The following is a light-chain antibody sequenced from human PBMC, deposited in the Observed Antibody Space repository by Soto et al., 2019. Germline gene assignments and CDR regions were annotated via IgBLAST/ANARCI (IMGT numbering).Light chain of an antibody. CDR3: QQYYNWPPLT. Sequence: EIVMTQSPATLSVSPGERATLSCRASQSVSNNLAWYQQKPGQAPRLRISGASTRATGIPARFSASGSGTEFTLTISSLQSEDVAVYYCQQYYNWPPLTFGGGTKVEIK. CDR1: QSVSNN. V-gene: IGKV3-15*01. J-gene: IGKJ4*01. CDR2: GAS.